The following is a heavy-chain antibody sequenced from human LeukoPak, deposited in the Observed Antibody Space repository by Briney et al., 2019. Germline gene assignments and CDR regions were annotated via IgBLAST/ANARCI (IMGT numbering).Heavy chain of an antibody. CDR2: INHSGST. CDR3: AREYSSGWGTRSAFDY. Sequence: PSETLSLTCAVYGGSFSGYYWSWIRQPPGKGLEWIGEINHSGSTNYNPSLKSRVTISVDTSKNQFSLKLSSVTAADTAVYSCAREYSSGWGTRSAFDYWGQGTLVTVSS. D-gene: IGHD6-19*01. V-gene: IGHV4-34*01. J-gene: IGHJ4*02. CDR1: GGSFSGYY.